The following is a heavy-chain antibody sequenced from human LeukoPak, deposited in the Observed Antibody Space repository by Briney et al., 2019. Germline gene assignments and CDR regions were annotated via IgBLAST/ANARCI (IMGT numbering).Heavy chain of an antibody. CDR3: ARGGNHCSSTSCYRYYYYYGMDV. J-gene: IGHJ6*04. V-gene: IGHV4-34*01. Sequence: SETLSLTCAVYGGSFSGYYWSWIRQPPGKGLEXXXXINHSGSTNYNPSPKSRVTISVDTSKNQFSLKLSSVTAADTAVYYCARGGNHCSSTSCYRYYYYYGMDVWGKGTTVTVSS. CDR2: INHSGST. D-gene: IGHD2-2*02. CDR1: GGSFSGYY.